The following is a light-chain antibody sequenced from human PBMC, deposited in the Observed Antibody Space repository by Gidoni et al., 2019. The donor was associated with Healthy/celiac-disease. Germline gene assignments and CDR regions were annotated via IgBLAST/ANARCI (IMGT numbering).Light chain of an antibody. CDR1: QSVSSSY. CDR2: GAS. J-gene: IGKJ1*01. Sequence: DIVLTQSPVTLSSSPGERATLSCRASQSVSSSYLAWYQQKPGQAPRLLIYGASSRATGIPDRFSGSGSGTDFTLTISRLEPEDFAVYYCQQYGSSPETFGQGTKVEIK. V-gene: IGKV3-20*01. CDR3: QQYGSSPET.